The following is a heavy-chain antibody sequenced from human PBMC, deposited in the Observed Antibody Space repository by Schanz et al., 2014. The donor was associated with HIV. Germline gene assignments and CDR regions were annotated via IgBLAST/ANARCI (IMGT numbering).Heavy chain of an antibody. CDR2: VYSGGSS. Sequence: QVQLQESGPGLVKSSETLSLTCTVSGGSVSSGSYYWTWIRQPAGRGLEWIGRVYSGGSSNYNPSLRSRVTMSVDTSKNQFSLSLSSVTAADTAVYYCARILLSSSGWYGGDYWGQGTLVIVSS. J-gene: IGHJ4*02. CDR3: ARILLSSSGWYGGDY. V-gene: IGHV4-61*02. D-gene: IGHD6-19*01. CDR1: GGSVSSGSYY.